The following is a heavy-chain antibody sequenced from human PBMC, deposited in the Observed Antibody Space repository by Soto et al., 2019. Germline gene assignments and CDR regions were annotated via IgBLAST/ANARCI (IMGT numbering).Heavy chain of an antibody. CDR3: SRENFSCSGGSCDGVPMDY. J-gene: IGHJ6*03. V-gene: IGHV3-66*01. Sequence: EVQLVESGGDLVQPGGSLRLSCAASGFTVSSHYMNWVRQAPGKGLEWVSLIQSGGSTFYADSVKGRFTISRDNSKNTLFLQINSLRVEDTALCYCSRENFSCSGGSCDGVPMDYWGRGTTVTVPS. CDR1: GFTVSSHY. CDR2: IQSGGST. D-gene: IGHD2-15*01.